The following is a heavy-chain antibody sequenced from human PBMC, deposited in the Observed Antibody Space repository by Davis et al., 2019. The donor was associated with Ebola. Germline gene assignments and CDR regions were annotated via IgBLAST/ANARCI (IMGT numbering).Heavy chain of an antibody. CDR1: GGSFSGYY. V-gene: IGHV4-34*01. J-gene: IGHJ6*02. CDR2: INHSGST. CDR3: ARGVFVDTAMVGLYYYYGMDV. Sequence: MPGGSLRLSCAVYGGSFSGYYWSWIRQPPGKGLEWIGEINHSGSTNYNPSLKSRVTISVDTSKNQFSLKLSSVTAADTAVYYCARGVFVDTAMVGLYYYYGMDVWGQGTTVTVSS. D-gene: IGHD5-18*01.